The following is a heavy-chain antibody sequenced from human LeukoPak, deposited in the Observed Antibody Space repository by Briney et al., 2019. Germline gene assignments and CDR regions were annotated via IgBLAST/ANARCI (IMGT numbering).Heavy chain of an antibody. J-gene: IGHJ2*01. CDR2: IYYSGST. CDR1: GGSISSYY. CDR3: ARVGYCSHGSCLRLDWYFDL. V-gene: IGHV4-59*08. D-gene: IGHD2-15*01. Sequence: PSETLSLTCTVSGGSISSYYWSWIRQPPGKGLEWIGYIYYSGSTYYNPSLKSRVTISGHTSKNQFSLKLSSVTAADTAVYYCARVGYCSHGSCLRLDWYFDLWGRGTLVTVSS.